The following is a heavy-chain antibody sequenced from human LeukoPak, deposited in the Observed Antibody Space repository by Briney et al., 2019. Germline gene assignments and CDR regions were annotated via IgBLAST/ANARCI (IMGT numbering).Heavy chain of an antibody. Sequence: GGSLRLSCAASGFTFGNHWMNWVRQAPGKGLEWLAHIKEDGSETAYVDSVRGRFTISRDNAKNSLYLQMSSLRDEDTAVYYCARDRGFFLFDYWGQGTLVSVSS. CDR1: GFTFGNHW. J-gene: IGHJ4*02. V-gene: IGHV3-7*01. CDR2: IKEDGSET. D-gene: IGHD3-10*01. CDR3: ARDRGFFLFDY.